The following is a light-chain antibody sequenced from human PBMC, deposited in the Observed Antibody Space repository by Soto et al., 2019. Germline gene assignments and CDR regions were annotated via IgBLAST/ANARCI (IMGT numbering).Light chain of an antibody. Sequence: DIQLTQSPSFLSASVGDKITITCRASQGISSYLAWYQQRPGKAPELLTYGASTLRTGVASRFRGSGSGTEFTLTISSLQPEDFATYFCQQLNSFPPFFTFGPGTKVDIK. V-gene: IGKV1-9*01. CDR3: QQLNSFPPFFT. CDR2: GAS. J-gene: IGKJ3*01. CDR1: QGISSY.